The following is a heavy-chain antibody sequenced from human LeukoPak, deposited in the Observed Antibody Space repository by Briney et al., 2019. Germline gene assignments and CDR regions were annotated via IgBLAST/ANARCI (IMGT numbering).Heavy chain of an antibody. Sequence: SETLSLTCAVYGGSFSGYYWSWIRQPPGKGLEWIGEINHSGSTNYNPSLKSRVTISVDTSKNQFSLKLSSVTAADTAVYYCAREKVTYYDYVWGSYEAYYFDYWGQGTLVTVSS. CDR2: INHSGST. CDR1: GGSFSGYY. D-gene: IGHD3-16*01. CDR3: AREKVTYYDYVWGSYEAYYFDY. J-gene: IGHJ4*02. V-gene: IGHV4-34*01.